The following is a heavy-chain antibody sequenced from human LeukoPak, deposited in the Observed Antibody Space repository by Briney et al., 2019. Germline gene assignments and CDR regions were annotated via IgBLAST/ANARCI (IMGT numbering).Heavy chain of an antibody. J-gene: IGHJ6*03. D-gene: IGHD7-27*01. CDR3: ARDGDYYYYYYMDV. CDR1: GFTFSSYG. V-gene: IGHV3-48*01. Sequence: PGGSLRLSCAASGFTFSSYGMTWVRQAPGKGLEWVSYSSSSTIYYADSVKGRFTISRDNSKNTLYLQMNSLRAEDTAVYYCARDGDYYYYYYMDVWGKGTTVTVSS. CDR2: SSSSTI.